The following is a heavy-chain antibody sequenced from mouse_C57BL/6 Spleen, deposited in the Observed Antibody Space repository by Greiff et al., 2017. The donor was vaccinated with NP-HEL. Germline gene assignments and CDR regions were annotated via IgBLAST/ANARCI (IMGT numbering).Heavy chain of an antibody. CDR1: GFTFSSYG. CDR2: ISSGGSYT. CDR3: ARHRDGNYAMDY. D-gene: IGHD2-1*01. J-gene: IGHJ4*01. Sequence: EVQGVESGGDLVKPGGSLKLSCAASGFTFSSYGMSWVRQTPDKRLEWVATISSGGSYTYYPDSVKGRFTISRDNAKNTLYLQMSSLKSEDTAMYYCARHRDGNYAMDYWGQGTSVTVSS. V-gene: IGHV5-6*01.